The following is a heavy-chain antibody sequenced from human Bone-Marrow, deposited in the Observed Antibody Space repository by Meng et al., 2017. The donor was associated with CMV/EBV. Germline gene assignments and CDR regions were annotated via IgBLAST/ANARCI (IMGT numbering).Heavy chain of an antibody. CDR2: ISSSSSYI. CDR1: GGTFSSYA. Sequence: SCKASGGTFSSYAISWVRQAPGKGLEWVSSISSSSSYIYYADSVKGRFTISRDNSKNTLYLQMNSLRAEDTAVYYCARDGGDIVVVPAASYFDYWGQGTLVTVSS. J-gene: IGHJ4*02. V-gene: IGHV3-21*01. CDR3: ARDGGDIVVVPAASYFDY. D-gene: IGHD2-2*01.